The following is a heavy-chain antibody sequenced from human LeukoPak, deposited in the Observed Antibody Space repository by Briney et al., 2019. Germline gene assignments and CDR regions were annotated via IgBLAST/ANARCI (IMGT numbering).Heavy chain of an antibody. J-gene: IGHJ3*02. CDR2: ISYDGSNK. V-gene: IGHV3-30-3*01. CDR1: GFTFSSYA. D-gene: IGHD3-16*01. CDR3: ARDGGALTRSDAFDI. Sequence: GGSLRLSCAASGFTFSSYAMHWVRQAPGKGLEWVAVISYDGSNKYYADSVKGRFTISRDNSKNTLYLQMNSLRAEDTAVYYCARDGGALTRSDAFDIWGQGTMVTVSS.